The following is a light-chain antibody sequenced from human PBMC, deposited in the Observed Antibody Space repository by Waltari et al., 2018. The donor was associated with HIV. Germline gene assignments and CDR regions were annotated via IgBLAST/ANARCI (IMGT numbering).Light chain of an antibody. CDR2: GRN. CDR3: NSRDSGANHYV. V-gene: IGLV3-19*01. CDR1: SLSSYY. J-gene: IGLJ1*01. Sequence: SSELTQDPAVSVALGQTVRITCQGDSLSSYYASWYQQKPGQATVVVSYGRNKRHSGIPDRFSGSTSGNTASLTITGAQAEDEAHYYCNSRDSGANHYVFGSGTKVTVL.